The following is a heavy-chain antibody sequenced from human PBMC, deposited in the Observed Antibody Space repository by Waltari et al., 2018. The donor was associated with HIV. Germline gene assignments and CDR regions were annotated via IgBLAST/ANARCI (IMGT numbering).Heavy chain of an antibody. D-gene: IGHD6-19*01. CDR2: IYSNGFN. J-gene: IGHJ4*02. V-gene: IGHV4-39*01. CDR3: VALRTVTGTIDK. Sequence: QLQLQESGPALVKPSETLSLTCTVSTGYITQSYYWGWVRQFPGTGLEWIGSIYSNGFNHYAPSLKSRVALSVDMSKNQFSLTLTAVTAADTSRYFCVALRTVTGTIDKWGQGTLVTVS. CDR1: TGYITQSYY.